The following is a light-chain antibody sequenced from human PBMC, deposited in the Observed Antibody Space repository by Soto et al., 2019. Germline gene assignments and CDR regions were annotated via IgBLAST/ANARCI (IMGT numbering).Light chain of an antibody. CDR1: QRVTTSY. CDR3: HKYGTSPQT. J-gene: IGKJ1*01. CDR2: GAS. V-gene: IGKV3-20*01. Sequence: EIVLTQSPATLSMSPGERATLSCRASQRVTTSYLAWFQQKTGKPPRLLTHGASSRANGVPDRLSGSGSGTDLNLTISRLEPEDFAVYYCHKYGTSPQTFGQGTKVDIK.